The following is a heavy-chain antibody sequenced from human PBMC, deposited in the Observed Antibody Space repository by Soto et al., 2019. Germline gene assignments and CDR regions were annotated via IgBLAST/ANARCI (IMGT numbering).Heavy chain of an antibody. V-gene: IGHV3-30*18. CDR1: GFTFSSYA. D-gene: IGHD3-16*02. J-gene: IGHJ4*02. CDR2: ISYDGSDK. CDR3: AKALGELSPESYDY. Sequence: QVQLVESGGGVVQPGRYLRLSCAASGFTFSSYAMHWVRQAPGKGLEWVAVISYDGSDKYYADSVKGRFTISRDNSKNTVNLQMNSLRADETAVYYCAKALGELSPESYDYWGQGTLITVSS.